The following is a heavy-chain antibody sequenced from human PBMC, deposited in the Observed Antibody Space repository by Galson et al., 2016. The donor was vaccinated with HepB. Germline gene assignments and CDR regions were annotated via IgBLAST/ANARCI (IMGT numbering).Heavy chain of an antibody. Sequence: SLRLSCAASGFTFTNYALHWVRQAPGTGLEWVAVISYGGSNKNYADSVRGRFTISRDNSNNTLYLQMNSLRAEDTAVYYCARPQGWDQAFDIWGQGTMVTVSS. CDR3: ARPQGWDQAFDI. D-gene: IGHD6-19*01. V-gene: IGHV3-30-3*01. CDR2: ISYGGSNK. J-gene: IGHJ3*02. CDR1: GFTFTNYA.